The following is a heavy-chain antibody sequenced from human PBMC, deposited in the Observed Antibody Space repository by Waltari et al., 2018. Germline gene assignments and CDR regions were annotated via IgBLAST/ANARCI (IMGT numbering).Heavy chain of an antibody. Sequence: EVQLVESGGGLVQPGGSLRLSCAASGFSFSSFCFTWVSQAPGKGLEWVDNIKQDGSEEYYVDSVKGRFTISKDNAKNSLYLQMNSLRAEDTAVYFCARERRGQSGWYYFDFWGQGSLVTVSS. CDR3: ARERRGQSGWYYFDF. CDR1: GFSFSSFC. CDR2: IKQDGSEE. J-gene: IGHJ4*02. V-gene: IGHV3-7*01. D-gene: IGHD6-19*01.